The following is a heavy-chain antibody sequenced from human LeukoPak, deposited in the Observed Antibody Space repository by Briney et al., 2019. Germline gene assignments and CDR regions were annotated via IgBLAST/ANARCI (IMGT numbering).Heavy chain of an antibody. CDR3: ARLHPGIAAAGKEGFDY. CDR1: GYTFTCYY. Sequence: APVKVSCKASGYTFTCYYMHWVRQAPGQGLEWMGWINPNSGGTNYAQKFQGRVTMTRDTSISTAYMELSRLRSDDTAVYYCARLHPGIAAAGKEGFDYWGQGTLVTVSS. CDR2: INPNSGGT. D-gene: IGHD6-13*01. V-gene: IGHV1-2*02. J-gene: IGHJ4*02.